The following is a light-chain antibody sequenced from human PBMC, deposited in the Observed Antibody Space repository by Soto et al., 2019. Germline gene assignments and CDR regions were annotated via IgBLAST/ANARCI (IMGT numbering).Light chain of an antibody. CDR1: SSDVGGYTY. J-gene: IGLJ1*01. V-gene: IGLV2-14*01. CDR2: DVS. CDR3: SSYTTSNTRQIV. Sequence: QSVLTQPASVSGSPGQAITISCTGTSSDVGGYTYVSWYQQRPGKAPKFIIYDVSNRPSGVSNRFSGSKSGNTASLTISGLQAEDEADYYCSSYTTSNTRQIVFGTGTKVTVL.